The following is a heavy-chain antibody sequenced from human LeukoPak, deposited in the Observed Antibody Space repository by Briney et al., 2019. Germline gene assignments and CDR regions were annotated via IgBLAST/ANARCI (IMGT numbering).Heavy chain of an antibody. Sequence: SETLSLTCTVSGDSISGYYWSWIRQSPGKGLEWIGYIYNGGGTKYNPSLESRVSISVDTSKNQFFLKMKSVTAADTAMYFCATRPYYYGSGFHGMDVWGQGTTVTVSS. CDR2: IYNGGGT. V-gene: IGHV4-59*01. J-gene: IGHJ6*02. D-gene: IGHD3-10*01. CDR1: GDSISGYY. CDR3: ATRPYYYGSGFHGMDV.